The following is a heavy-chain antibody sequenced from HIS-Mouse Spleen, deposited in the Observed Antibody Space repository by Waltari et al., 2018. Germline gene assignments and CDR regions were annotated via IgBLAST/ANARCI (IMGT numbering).Heavy chain of an antibody. J-gene: IGHJ2*01. Sequence: QLQLQESGPGLVKPSETLSLTCTVSGGSISSSSYYWGWIRQPPGKGLEWIGSIYYSGSTDYNPSLKSRVTISVDTSKNQLSLKLSSGTAADTAVYYCAREIPYSSSWYDWYFDLWGRGTLVTVAS. CDR3: AREIPYSSSWYDWYFDL. CDR1: GGSISSSSYY. CDR2: IYYSGST. D-gene: IGHD6-13*01. V-gene: IGHV4-39*07.